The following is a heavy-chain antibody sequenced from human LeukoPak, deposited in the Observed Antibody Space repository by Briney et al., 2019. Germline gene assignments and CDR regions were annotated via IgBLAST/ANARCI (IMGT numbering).Heavy chain of an antibody. CDR2: ISWNSGSI. V-gene: IGHV3-9*01. CDR1: GFTFDDYA. D-gene: IGHD3-22*01. J-gene: IGHJ4*02. CDR3: AKAAVNYYDSSGYSDY. Sequence: PGRSLRLSCAASGFTFDDYAMHWVRQAPGKGLEWVSGISWNSGSIGYADSVKGRFTISRDNAKNSLYLQMNSLRAEDTALYYCAKAAVNYYDSSGYSDYWGQGTLVTVSS.